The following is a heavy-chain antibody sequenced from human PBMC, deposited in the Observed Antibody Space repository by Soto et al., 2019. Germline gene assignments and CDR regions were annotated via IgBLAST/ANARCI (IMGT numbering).Heavy chain of an antibody. J-gene: IGHJ4*02. Sequence: EERLVQSGGGLVQPGGSLRLSCAASGFPVGGNYMSWVRQAPGKGLELVSLIYSGGNPFYADSMKGRFTLSRDNSNNMLYLQMDSLRAEDTAVYYCARGPNSDCWGQGTLVIVSS. CDR3: ARGPNSDC. CDR1: GFPVGGNY. V-gene: IGHV3-53*01. D-gene: IGHD2-21*01. CDR2: IYSGGNP.